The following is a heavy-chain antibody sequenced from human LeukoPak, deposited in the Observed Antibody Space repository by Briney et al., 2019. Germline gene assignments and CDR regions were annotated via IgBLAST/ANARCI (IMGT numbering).Heavy chain of an antibody. D-gene: IGHD2-2*01. J-gene: IGHJ6*02. CDR1: GSSISSYY. CDR3: ARMEGYCSSTSCYPLGPYYYYGMDV. V-gene: IGHV4-59*01. CDR2: IYYSGST. Sequence: SETLSLTCTVSGSSISSYYWSWIRQPPGKGLEWIGYIYYSGSTDYNPSLKSRVTISVDTSKNQFSLKLSSVTAADTAVYYCARMEGYCSSTSCYPLGPYYYYGMDVWGQGATVTVSS.